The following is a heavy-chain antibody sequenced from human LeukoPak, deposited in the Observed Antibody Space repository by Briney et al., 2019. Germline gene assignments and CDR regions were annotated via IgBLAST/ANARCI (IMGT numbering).Heavy chain of an antibody. CDR3: PRHSHLPRDNRNGSGTYSYYYYYMDV. J-gene: IGHJ6*03. Sequence: SETLSLTCTVSGGSISSYYWSWIRQPPGKGLEWIGYIYYSGSTNYNPSLKSRVTISVDTSKNQFSLKLSSVTAADTAVYYCPRHSHLPRDNRNGSGTYSYYYYYMDVWGKGTTVTISS. CDR1: GGSISSYY. V-gene: IGHV4-59*08. CDR2: IYYSGST. D-gene: IGHD3-10*01.